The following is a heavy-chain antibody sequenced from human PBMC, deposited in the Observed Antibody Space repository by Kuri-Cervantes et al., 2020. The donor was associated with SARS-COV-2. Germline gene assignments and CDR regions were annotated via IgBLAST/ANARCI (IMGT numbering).Heavy chain of an antibody. CDR2: IIPILGIA. V-gene: IGHV1-69*04. CDR3: ARGSYDYYYYYYMDV. Sequence: SVKVSCKASGGTFSSYAISWVRQAPGQGLEWMGRIIPILGIANYAQKFQGRVTITRDTSASTAHMELSSLRSEDTAVYYCARGSYDYYYYYYMDVWGKGTTVTVSS. D-gene: IGHD4-17*01. CDR1: GGTFSSYA. J-gene: IGHJ6*03.